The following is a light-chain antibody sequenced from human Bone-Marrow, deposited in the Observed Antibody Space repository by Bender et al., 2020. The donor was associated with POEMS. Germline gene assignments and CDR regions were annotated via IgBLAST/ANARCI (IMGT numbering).Light chain of an antibody. J-gene: IGLJ1*01. CDR1: SSDIGGYPY. Sequence: QSALTQPPSASGSPGQSVTISCTGTSSDIGGYPYVSWYQQQPGKAPKLVISEVSKRPSGVPDRFSGSKSGNTASLTISGLQADDEADYYCCSYRGRNSYVFGTVTRVTVL. CDR2: EVS. V-gene: IGLV2-8*01. CDR3: CSYRGRNSYV.